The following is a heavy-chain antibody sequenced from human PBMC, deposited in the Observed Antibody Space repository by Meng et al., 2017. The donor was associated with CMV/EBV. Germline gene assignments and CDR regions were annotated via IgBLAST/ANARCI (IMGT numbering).Heavy chain of an antibody. CDR1: GGSISSYY. CDR3: ARAYQRPYCLDV. J-gene: IGHJ6*02. V-gene: IGHV4-59*01. D-gene: IGHD5-24*01. CDR2: IYYRGST. Sequence: SETLSLTCTVSGGSISSYYWSWIRQPPGKGLEWIGYIYYRGSTNYNPSLKSRVTISVDTSKNQLSLKLSSVTAADAAVYYCARAYQRPYCLDVWGQGTTVTVSS.